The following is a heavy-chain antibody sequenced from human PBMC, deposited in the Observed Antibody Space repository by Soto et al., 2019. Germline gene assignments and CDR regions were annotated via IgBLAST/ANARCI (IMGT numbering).Heavy chain of an antibody. CDR1: GGSISSYY. CDR2: IYYSGST. J-gene: IGHJ6*02. Sequence: PSETLSLTCTVSGGSISSYYWSWIRQPPGKGLEWIGYIYYSGSTNYNPSLKSRVTISVDTSKNQFSLKLSSVTAADTAVYYCARESPYGSGSYHPYYDYYGMDVWGQGTTVTV. V-gene: IGHV4-59*01. D-gene: IGHD3-10*01. CDR3: ARESPYGSGSYHPYYDYYGMDV.